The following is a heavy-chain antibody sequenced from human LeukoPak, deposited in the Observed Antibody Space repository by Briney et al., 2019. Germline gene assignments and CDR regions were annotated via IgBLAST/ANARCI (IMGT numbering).Heavy chain of an antibody. D-gene: IGHD1-26*01. Sequence: SETLSLACTVSGGSISSYYWSWIRQPPGKGLEWIGYIYYSGSTNYNPSLKSRVTMSVDTSKNQFSLRLSSVTAADTAVYYCARTRWELSPFDYWGQGTVVTVSS. CDR2: IYYSGST. J-gene: IGHJ4*02. CDR1: GGSISSYY. V-gene: IGHV4-59*01. CDR3: ARTRWELSPFDY.